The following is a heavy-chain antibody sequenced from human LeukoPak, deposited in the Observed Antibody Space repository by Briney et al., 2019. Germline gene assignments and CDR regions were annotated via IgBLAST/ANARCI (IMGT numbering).Heavy chain of an antibody. CDR3: ARDSYYDSSGYFPYY. CDR1: GFTFSSHA. V-gene: IGHV3-30-3*01. Sequence: QPGRSLRLSCAASGFTFSSHAMHWVRQAPGKGLEWVAVTSYDGSIKYYADSVKGRFTISRDNSKNTLYVQMNSLRAEDTAVYYCARDSYYDSSGYFPYYWGQGTLVTVSS. D-gene: IGHD3-22*01. CDR2: TSYDGSIK. J-gene: IGHJ4*02.